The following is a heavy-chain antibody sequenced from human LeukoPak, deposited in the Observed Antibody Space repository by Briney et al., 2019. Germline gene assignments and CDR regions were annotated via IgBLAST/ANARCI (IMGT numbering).Heavy chain of an antibody. V-gene: IGHV3-30*04. CDR3: AREGITIFWGFDY. Sequence: PGGSLRLSCAASGFTFSSYAMHWVRQAPGKGLEWVAVISYDGSNKYYADSVKGRFTISRDNSKNTLYLQMNSLRAEDTAVYYCAREGITIFWGFDYWGQGTLVTVSS. CDR1: GFTFSSYA. CDR2: ISYDGSNK. D-gene: IGHD3-9*01. J-gene: IGHJ4*02.